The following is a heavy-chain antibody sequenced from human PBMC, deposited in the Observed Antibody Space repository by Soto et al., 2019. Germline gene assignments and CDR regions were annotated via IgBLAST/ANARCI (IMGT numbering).Heavy chain of an antibody. CDR1: GDSVSSSSVT. V-gene: IGHV6-1*01. CDR3: VRLIGDSWLDF. Sequence: SQTLSLTCAISGDSVSSSSVTWNWIRQSPSRGLEWLGRTYYRSKWYNDYAESVKSRITINPDTSKNQFSLHLNSVTPEDTAVYYCVRLIGDSWLDFWGQGTLVTVSS. J-gene: IGHJ5*01. D-gene: IGHD3-22*01. CDR2: TYYRSKWYN.